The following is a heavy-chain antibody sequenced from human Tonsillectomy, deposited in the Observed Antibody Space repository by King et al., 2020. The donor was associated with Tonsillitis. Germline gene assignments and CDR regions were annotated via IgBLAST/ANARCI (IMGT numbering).Heavy chain of an antibody. CDR2: ISSSGRTI. D-gene: IGHD5-18*01. CDR3: ARDRGGVQLWSHGYFDY. CDR1: GFTFSSYE. J-gene: IGHJ4*02. V-gene: IGHV3-48*03. Sequence: VQLVESGGGLVQPGGSLRLSCAASGFTFSSYEMNWVRQAPGKGLEWVSYISSSGRTIYYADSVKGRFTMSRDNAKNSLFLQMNSLRAEDTAVYYCARDRGGVQLWSHGYFDYWGQGTLVTVSS.